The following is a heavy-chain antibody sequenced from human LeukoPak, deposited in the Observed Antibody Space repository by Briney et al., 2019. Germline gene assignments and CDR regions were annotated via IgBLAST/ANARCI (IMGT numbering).Heavy chain of an antibody. CDR1: GFTFSSYW. J-gene: IGHJ4*02. V-gene: IGHV3-7*03. CDR3: ARDYGSGSYYNVGY. D-gene: IGHD3-10*01. Sequence: GGSLRLSCAASGFTFSSYWMSWVRQAPGKGLEWVANIKQDGSEKYYVDSVKGRFTISRDNAKNSLYLQMNSLRAEDTAVYYCARDYGSGSYYNVGYWGQGTLATVSS. CDR2: IKQDGSEK.